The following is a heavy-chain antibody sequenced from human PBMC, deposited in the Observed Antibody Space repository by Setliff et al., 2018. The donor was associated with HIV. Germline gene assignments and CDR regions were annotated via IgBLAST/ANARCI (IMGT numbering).Heavy chain of an antibody. V-gene: IGHV4-39*07. CDR2: IYYSGST. Sequence: PSETLSLTCTVSGESISSSGYYWAWIRQPPGKGLEWIGSIYYSGSTSYCPSLKSRVTMSVDTSKNQFSLKLSSVTAADTAIFYCARDVSWRVRTYIDYWGQGALVTVSS. CDR3: ARDVSWRVRTYIDY. J-gene: IGHJ4*02. CDR1: GESISSSGYY. D-gene: IGHD3-3*01.